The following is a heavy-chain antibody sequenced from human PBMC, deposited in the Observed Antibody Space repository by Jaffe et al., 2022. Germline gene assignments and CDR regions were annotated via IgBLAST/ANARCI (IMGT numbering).Heavy chain of an antibody. CDR1: GYSISSGYY. D-gene: IGHD2-2*01. J-gene: IGHJ3*02. CDR2: IYHSGST. CDR3: ARLNRTPRPLCAFDI. V-gene: IGHV4-38-2*01. Sequence: QVQLQESGPGLVKPSETLSLTCAVSGYSISSGYYWGWIRQPPGKGLEWIGSIYHSGSTYYNPSLKSRVTISVDTSKNQFSLKLSSVTAADTAVYYCARLNRTPRPLCAFDIWGQGTMVTVSS.